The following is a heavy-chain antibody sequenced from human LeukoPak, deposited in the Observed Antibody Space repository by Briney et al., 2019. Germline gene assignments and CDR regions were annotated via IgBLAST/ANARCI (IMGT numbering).Heavy chain of an antibody. Sequence: GGSLRLSCAASGFTFSSYAMSWVRQAPGKGLEWVSAISGSGGNTYYADSVKGRFTISRDNSKNTLYLQMNSLRAEDMAVYYCAKVVPPVARGYYYYGMDVWGQGTTVTVSS. D-gene: IGHD4-23*01. J-gene: IGHJ6*02. CDR1: GFTFSSYA. CDR2: ISGSGGNT. CDR3: AKVVPPVARGYYYYGMDV. V-gene: IGHV3-23*01.